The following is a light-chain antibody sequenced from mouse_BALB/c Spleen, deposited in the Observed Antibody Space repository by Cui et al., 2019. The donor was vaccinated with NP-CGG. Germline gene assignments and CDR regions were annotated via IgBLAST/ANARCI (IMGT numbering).Light chain of an antibody. CDR3: ALWYSNHWV. Sequence: QGVVTQETAPTTSPGETVTLTCRSSSGAVTTSNYANWVQEKPDHLVTGLIGGTSNRTPGVPARFSGSLIGDKAALTITGAQTEDEAIYFCALWYSNHWVFGGGTKLTVL. V-gene: IGLV1*01. J-gene: IGLJ1*01. CDR2: GTS. CDR1: SGAVTTSNY.